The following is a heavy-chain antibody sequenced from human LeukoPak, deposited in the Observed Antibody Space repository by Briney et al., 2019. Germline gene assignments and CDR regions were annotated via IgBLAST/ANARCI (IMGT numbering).Heavy chain of an antibody. CDR1: GFNFDSYT. Sequence: GGSLRLSCAASGFNFDSYTMTWVRQAPGKGLEWVSSLSSGSGHIYYADSMKGRFTISRDNAKSSLYLQMNSLRAEDTAVYYCARFLTVAVVPQRVDCWGQGTLVTVSS. D-gene: IGHD6-19*01. J-gene: IGHJ4*02. CDR2: LSSGSGHI. V-gene: IGHV3-21*01. CDR3: ARFLTVAVVPQRVDC.